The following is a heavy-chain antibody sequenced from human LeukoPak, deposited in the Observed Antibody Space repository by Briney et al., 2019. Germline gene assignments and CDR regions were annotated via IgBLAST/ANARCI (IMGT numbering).Heavy chain of an antibody. CDR3: AREGSDDGSYYFDY. J-gene: IGHJ4*02. Sequence: RRSLRLSCAASGFTFSSYGMHWVRQAPGKGLEWVAVIWYDGSNKYYADSVKGRFTISRDNSKNTLYLQMNSLRAEDAAVYYCAREGSDDGSYYFDYWGQGTLVTVSS. CDR2: IWYDGSNK. V-gene: IGHV3-33*01. D-gene: IGHD3-10*01. CDR1: GFTFSSYG.